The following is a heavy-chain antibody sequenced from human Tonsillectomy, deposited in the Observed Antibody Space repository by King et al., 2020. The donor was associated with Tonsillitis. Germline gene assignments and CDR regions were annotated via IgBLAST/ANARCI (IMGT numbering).Heavy chain of an antibody. CDR1: GFTFSSHC. J-gene: IGHJ4*02. V-gene: IGHV3-74*01. Sequence: VQLVESGGGLVQPGGSLRLSCAASGFTFSSHCMHWLLQAPGTGLVWVSRINSDGSRTIYADSVKGRFTISRDNAKNTLYLQRNTLRAEDTAVYSCAREYYGFWSGYYFDYWGQGTLVTVSS. CDR2: INSDGSRT. D-gene: IGHD3-3*01. CDR3: AREYYGFWSGYYFDY.